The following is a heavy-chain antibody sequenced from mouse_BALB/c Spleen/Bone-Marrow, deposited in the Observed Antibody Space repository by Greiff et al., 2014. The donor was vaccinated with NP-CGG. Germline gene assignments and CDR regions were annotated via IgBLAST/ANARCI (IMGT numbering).Heavy chain of an antibody. V-gene: IGHV5-17*02. CDR2: ISSDSSTI. J-gene: IGHJ4*01. CDR1: GFTFSSFG. Sequence: EVKLQESGGGLVQPGGSRKLSCAASGFTFSSFGIYWVRQAPEKGLEWVAYISSDSSTIYYADTVKGRFTISRDNPKNTLFLQMTSLRSEDTAMYYCARSNYVGYYAMDYWGQGTSVTVSS. CDR3: ARSNYVGYYAMDY. D-gene: IGHD1-1*01.